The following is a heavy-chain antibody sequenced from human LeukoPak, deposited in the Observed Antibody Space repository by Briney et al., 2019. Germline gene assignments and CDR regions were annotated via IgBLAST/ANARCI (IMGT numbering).Heavy chain of an antibody. V-gene: IGHV1-69*01. CDR2: IIPIFGTA. CDR3: ATRPTPDYYGSGKFSYYYYYMDV. J-gene: IGHJ6*03. D-gene: IGHD3-10*01. Sequence: SVKVSCKASGGTFSSYAISWVRQAPGQGLEWMGGIIPIFGTANYAQKFQGRVTITADESTSTAYMELSSLRSEDTAVYYCATRPTPDYYGSGKFSYYYYYMDVWGKGTTVTISS. CDR1: GGTFSSYA.